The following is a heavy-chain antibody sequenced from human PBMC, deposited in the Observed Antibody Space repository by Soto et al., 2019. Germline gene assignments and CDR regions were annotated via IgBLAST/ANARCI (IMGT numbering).Heavy chain of an antibody. CDR2: IRSKSYGATT. CDR1: GFTFDNYP. V-gene: IGHV3-49*03. J-gene: IGHJ4*02. Sequence: GGSLRLSCTGSGFTFDNYPLSWFRQAPGKGLEWVSFIRSKSYGATTEYAASVKGRFTISNDDSKRVVYLQMDSLEIEDTAVYYCTRGRRPITAAAYYYSDYWGQGTLVTVSS. D-gene: IGHD6-13*01. CDR3: TRGRRPITAAAYYYSDY.